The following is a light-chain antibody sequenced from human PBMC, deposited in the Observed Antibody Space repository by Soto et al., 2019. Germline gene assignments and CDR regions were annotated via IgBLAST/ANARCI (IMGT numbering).Light chain of an antibody. CDR2: EVS. J-gene: IGLJ1*01. V-gene: IGLV2-14*01. Sequence: QSALTQPASVSGSPGQSITISCTGTSSDVGGYNYVSWYQQHPGKAPRLMIYEVSNRPSGVSNRFSGSKSGNTAFLTISGLQAEEEADYRCNSCTSSSPVAFGSGTKLTVL. CDR1: SSDVGGYNY. CDR3: NSCTSSSPVA.